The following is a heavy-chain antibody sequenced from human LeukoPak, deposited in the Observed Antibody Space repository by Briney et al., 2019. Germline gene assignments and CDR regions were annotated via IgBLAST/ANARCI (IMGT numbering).Heavy chain of an antibody. Sequence: GASVKVSCKASGGTFSSYAISWVRQAPGQGLEWMGGIIPIFGTANYAQKFQGRVTITADESTSTAYMELSSLRSEDTAVYYCARGPSGYQRRIDYWGQGTLVTVSS. V-gene: IGHV1-69*13. J-gene: IGHJ4*02. CDR1: GGTFSSYA. CDR3: ARGPSGYQRRIDY. CDR2: IIPIFGTA. D-gene: IGHD3-22*01.